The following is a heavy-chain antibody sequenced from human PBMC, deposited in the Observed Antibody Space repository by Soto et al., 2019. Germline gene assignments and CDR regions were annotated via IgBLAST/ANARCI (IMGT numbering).Heavy chain of an antibody. CDR2: ISWNSGSI. Sequence: GGSLRLSCAASGFTFDDYAMHWVRQAPGKGLEWVSGISWNSGSIGYADSVKGRFTISRDNAKNSLYLQMNSLRAEDTALYYCASSSGDFWSGYYLNYWGQGTLVTVSS. CDR3: ASSSGDFWSGYYLNY. V-gene: IGHV3-9*01. D-gene: IGHD3-3*01. CDR1: GFTFDDYA. J-gene: IGHJ4*02.